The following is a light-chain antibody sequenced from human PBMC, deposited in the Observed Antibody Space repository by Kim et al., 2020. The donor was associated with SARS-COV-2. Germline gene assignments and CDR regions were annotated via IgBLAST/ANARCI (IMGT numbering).Light chain of an antibody. CDR3: HSAGSSGALF. CDR1: ELPNQY. V-gene: IGLV3-25*03. Sequence: VSPGQTARITCSGDELPNQYVYWYQQKPGQAPVAVIHKDTERPSGIPERISGSSSGTTATLTTSGVLAEDEADYHCHSAGSSGALFFGGGTKLTVL. J-gene: IGLJ2*01. CDR2: KDT.